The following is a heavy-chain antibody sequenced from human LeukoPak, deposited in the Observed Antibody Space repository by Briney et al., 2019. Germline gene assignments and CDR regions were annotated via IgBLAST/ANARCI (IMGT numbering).Heavy chain of an antibody. D-gene: IGHD2-15*01. V-gene: IGHV3-23*01. CDR1: GFTFSSYA. CDR3: AILPKSAFDI. J-gene: IGHJ3*02. CDR2: ISGSGGSK. Sequence: PGXXLRLSCAASGFTFSSYAMSWVRQAPGKGVEWVSAISGSGGSKYYADSVKGRFTISRDNSKNTLYLQMNSLRAEDTAVYYCAILPKSAFDIWGQGTMVTVSS.